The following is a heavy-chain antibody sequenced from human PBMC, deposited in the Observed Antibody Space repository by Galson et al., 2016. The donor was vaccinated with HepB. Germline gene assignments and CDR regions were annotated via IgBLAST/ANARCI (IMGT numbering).Heavy chain of an antibody. V-gene: IGHV5-51*01. D-gene: IGHD3/OR15-3a*01. CDR2: IYPDDSDT. J-gene: IGHJ4*02. Sequence: QSGAEVKKPGESLPISCKGSTYSFNTYWIGWARQLPGKGLEWMGIIYPDDSDTRYSPSFRGQVTISADKSITTAYLQWSSLKASDTAMYYCARRTRGVAGTGFDYWGQGTQVTVSS. CDR1: TYSFNTYW. CDR3: ARRTRGVAGTGFDY.